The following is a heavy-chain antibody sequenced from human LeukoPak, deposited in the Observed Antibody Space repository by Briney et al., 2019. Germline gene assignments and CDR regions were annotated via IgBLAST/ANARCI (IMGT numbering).Heavy chain of an antibody. D-gene: IGHD6-19*01. CDR2: ISGSGGST. J-gene: IGHJ4*02. CDR1: GFTFSSYA. V-gene: IGHV3-23*01. CDR3: AKVSGRMAVAGTGDY. Sequence: GGSLRLSCAASGFTFSSYAMSWVRQAPGKGLEWVSAISGSGGSTYYADSVKGRFTISRGNSKNTLYLQMNSLRAEDTAVYYCAKVSGRMAVAGTGDYWGQGTLVTVSS.